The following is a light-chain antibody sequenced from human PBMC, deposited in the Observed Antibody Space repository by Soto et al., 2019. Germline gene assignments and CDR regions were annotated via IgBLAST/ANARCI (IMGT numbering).Light chain of an antibody. V-gene: IGKV1-9*01. CDR2: GAS. CDR3: QQLTNFRFT. CDR1: QGINKF. Sequence: IQLTQSPSSLSASVGDRVTITCRASQGINKFLAWYQQRPGKAPQLLVYGASTLQSGVPSRFSGSGSGTAFTLTISSLQPDDFATYYCQQLTNFRFTFGQGTKLDIK. J-gene: IGKJ2*01.